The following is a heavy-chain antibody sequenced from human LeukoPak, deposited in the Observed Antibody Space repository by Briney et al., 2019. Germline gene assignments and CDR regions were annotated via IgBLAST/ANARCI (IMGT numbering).Heavy chain of an antibody. Sequence: GGSLRLSCAASGFAFSSYAMSWVRQAPGKGLDWVSGVSGSGGSTYYADPVQGRFSISRDNSKNTLYLQMNSLRAEDTAVYYCARQYCTTTRCYYFDYWGQGTLVTVSS. CDR1: GFAFSSYA. CDR2: VSGSGGST. CDR3: ARQYCTTTRCYYFDY. J-gene: IGHJ4*02. V-gene: IGHV3-23*01. D-gene: IGHD2-2*01.